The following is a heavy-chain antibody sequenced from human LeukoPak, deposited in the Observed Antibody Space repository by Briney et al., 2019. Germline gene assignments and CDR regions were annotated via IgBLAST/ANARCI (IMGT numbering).Heavy chain of an antibody. J-gene: IGHJ3*02. CDR1: GGSISSYY. CDR3: TRPLTGTAMRTFDI. D-gene: IGHD1-20*01. Sequence: ETLSLTCTVSGGSISSYYWSWIRQPPGKGLEWMGNIYPGDSDTRYSPSFQGQVTISVDKSISTAYLQWSSLKASDTAMYYCTRPLTGTAMRTFDIWGLGTMVTVSS. CDR2: IYPGDSDT. V-gene: IGHV5-51*01.